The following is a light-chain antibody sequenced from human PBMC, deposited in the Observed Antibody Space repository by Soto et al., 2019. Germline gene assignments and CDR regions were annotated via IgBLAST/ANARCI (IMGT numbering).Light chain of an antibody. J-gene: IGKJ2*01. CDR3: QRSGSAPPYT. CDR2: GAS. V-gene: IGKV3-20*01. CDR1: QSLSSTY. Sequence: EVVLTQSPGTLSLSPGERATLSCRASQSLSSTYLAWYQQKPGQSPSLLIYGASSRATGIPDRFYGSGSGTDFTLTIDRLEPEDFAMYYCQRSGSAPPYTFGAGTRLDIK.